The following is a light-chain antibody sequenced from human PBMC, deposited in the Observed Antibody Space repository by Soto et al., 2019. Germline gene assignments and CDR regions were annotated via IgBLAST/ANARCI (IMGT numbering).Light chain of an antibody. CDR1: QSVSSSY. Sequence: EIVLTQSPGTLSLSPGERATLSCRASQSVSSSYLAWYQQKPGQAPRLLIYGTSSRATAIPDRFSGSGFGTDFTLTIIRLEPEDFAVYYCQQYGSSSWTFGQGTKV. V-gene: IGKV3-20*01. CDR3: QQYGSSSWT. CDR2: GTS. J-gene: IGKJ1*01.